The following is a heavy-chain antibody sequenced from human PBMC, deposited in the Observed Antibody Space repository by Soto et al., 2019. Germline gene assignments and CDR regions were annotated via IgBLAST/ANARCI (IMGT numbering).Heavy chain of an antibody. CDR3: AKWGIAAAVGYFDY. CDR1: GFTFSSYG. V-gene: IGHV3-30*18. D-gene: IGHD6-13*01. Sequence: GGSLRLSCAASGFTFSSYGMHWVRQAPGKGLEWVAVISYDGSNKYYADSVKGRFTISRDNSKNTLYLQMNSLRAEDTAVYYCAKWGIAAAVGYFDYWGQGTLVTVSS. CDR2: ISYDGSNK. J-gene: IGHJ4*02.